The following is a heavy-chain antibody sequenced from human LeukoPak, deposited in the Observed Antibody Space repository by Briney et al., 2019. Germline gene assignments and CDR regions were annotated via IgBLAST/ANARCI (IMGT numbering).Heavy chain of an antibody. J-gene: IGHJ4*02. D-gene: IGHD7-27*01. CDR3: AKDGGLWVSAHWGDS. Sequence: GGSRRLSCTASGFTFGSYTMSWVRQAPGKGLKWVSTITTGGPNTYYADSVKGRFTVSRDDSKNTLYLQMNSLRAEDTAVYYCAKDGGLWVSAHWGDSWGRGTLVTVSS. CDR2: ITTGGPNT. CDR1: GFTFGSYT. V-gene: IGHV3-23*01.